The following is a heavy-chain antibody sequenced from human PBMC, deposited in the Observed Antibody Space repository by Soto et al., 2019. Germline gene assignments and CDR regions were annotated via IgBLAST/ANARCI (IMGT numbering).Heavy chain of an antibody. J-gene: IGHJ3*02. CDR3: ARDVSSGWNDASHDAFDI. D-gene: IGHD6-19*01. Sequence: QVQLVQSGAEVKKPGSSVKVSCKASGGTFSSYAISWVRQAPGQGLEWMGGIIPIFGTANYAQKFQGRVTMTADESTSTAYMELSSLRSEDTAVYYCARDVSSGWNDASHDAFDIWGQGTMVTVSS. CDR1: GGTFSSYA. V-gene: IGHV1-69*01. CDR2: IIPIFGTA.